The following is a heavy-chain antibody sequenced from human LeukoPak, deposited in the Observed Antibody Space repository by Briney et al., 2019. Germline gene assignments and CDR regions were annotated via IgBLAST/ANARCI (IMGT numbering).Heavy chain of an antibody. V-gene: IGHV1-18*04. CDR1: GYTFTSYG. CDR3: ARGGYCSGGNCYYPLYWSFDL. Sequence: ASVKVSCKASGYTFTSYGISWARQAPGQGLEWMGWISAYNGNTNYAQKLQGRVTMTTDTSTSTAYMELRSLRSDDTAVYYCARGGYCSGGNCYYPLYWSFDLGGRGTLVTVSS. CDR2: ISAYNGNT. D-gene: IGHD2-15*01. J-gene: IGHJ2*01.